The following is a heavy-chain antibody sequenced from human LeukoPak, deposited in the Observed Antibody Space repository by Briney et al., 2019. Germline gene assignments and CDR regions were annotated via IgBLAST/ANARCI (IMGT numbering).Heavy chain of an antibody. CDR1: GGTFSSYT. CDR2: IIPILGIA. Sequence: SVKVSCKASGGTFSSYTISWVRQAPGQGLEWMGRIIPILGIANYAQKFQGRVTITADKSTSTAYMELSSLRSEDTAVHYCARDRSGWLPLWFGEFVDAFDIWGQGTMVTVSS. J-gene: IGHJ3*02. V-gene: IGHV1-69*04. D-gene: IGHD3-10*01. CDR3: ARDRSGWLPLWFGEFVDAFDI.